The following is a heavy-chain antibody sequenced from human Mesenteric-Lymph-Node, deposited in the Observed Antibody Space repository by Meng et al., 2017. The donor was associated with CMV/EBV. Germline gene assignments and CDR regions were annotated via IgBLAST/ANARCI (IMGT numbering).Heavy chain of an antibody. V-gene: IGHV4-59*01. CDR3: ARTSYYDILTGWRYYFDY. CDR2: IYYNGST. D-gene: IGHD3-9*01. Sequence: SISNYCWTWIQQTPGKGLEWIGYIYYNGSTNYNPSLKSRATISVDTSKNQFSLKLSSVTAADTAVYYCARTSYYDILTGWRYYFDYWGQGTLVTVSS. J-gene: IGHJ4*02. CDR1: SISNYC.